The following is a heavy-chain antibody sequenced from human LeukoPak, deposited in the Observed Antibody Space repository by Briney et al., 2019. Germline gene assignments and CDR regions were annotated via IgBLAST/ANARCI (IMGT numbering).Heavy chain of an antibody. Sequence: ASVKVSCKASGYTFTGYYMHWVRQAPGQGLEWMGWINPNSGGTNYAQKFQGRVTMTGDTSISTAYMELSRLRSDDTAVYCCARSTGYCSSTSCYEFDPWGQGTLVTVSS. CDR2: INPNSGGT. D-gene: IGHD2-2*03. V-gene: IGHV1-2*02. CDR3: ARSTGYCSSTSCYEFDP. CDR1: GYTFTGYY. J-gene: IGHJ5*02.